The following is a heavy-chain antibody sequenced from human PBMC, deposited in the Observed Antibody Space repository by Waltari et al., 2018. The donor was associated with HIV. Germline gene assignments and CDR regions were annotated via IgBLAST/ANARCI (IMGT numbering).Heavy chain of an antibody. CDR3: VVGEPGSIGDY. CDR2: MRSKANGEPT. D-gene: IGHD1-26*01. CDR1: GFIFSDHY. Sequence: EVQVVESGGGLVQPGGSLRLSCAGSGFIFSDHYMDWVRQAPGKGLEWSGRMRSKANGEPTEDAASVRGRFTISRDDSSNSVFLHMNSLKTDDTAVYYCVVGEPGSIGDYWGQGTLVTVSS. V-gene: IGHV3-72*01. J-gene: IGHJ4*02.